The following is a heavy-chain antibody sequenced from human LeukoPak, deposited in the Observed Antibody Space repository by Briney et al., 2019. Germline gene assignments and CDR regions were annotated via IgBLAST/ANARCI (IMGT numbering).Heavy chain of an antibody. V-gene: IGHV4-4*07. D-gene: IGHD6-13*01. Sequence: PSETLSLTCTVSGGSISSYYWSWIRQPAGKGLEWIGRIYTSGSTNYNPSLKSRVTMSVDTSKNQFSLKLSSVTAADTAVYYCACAGYSSWYFGFDPWGQGTLVTVSS. CDR1: GGSISSYY. CDR3: ACAGYSSWYFGFDP. J-gene: IGHJ5*02. CDR2: IYTSGST.